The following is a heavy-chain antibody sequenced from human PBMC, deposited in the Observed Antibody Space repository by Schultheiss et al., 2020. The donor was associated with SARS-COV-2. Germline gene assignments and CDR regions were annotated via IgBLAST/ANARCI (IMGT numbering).Heavy chain of an antibody. CDR1: GFTFSSYA. CDR2: IRSDGGST. D-gene: IGHD1-26*01. Sequence: GGSLRLSCAASGFTFSSYAMHWVRQAPGKGLEYVSAIRSDGGSTYYANSVKGRFTISRDNSKNTLYLQMGSLRAEDMAVYYCARTVVVGASTGNDGFDIWGQGTMVTVSS. CDR3: ARTVVVGASTGNDGFDI. J-gene: IGHJ3*02. V-gene: IGHV3-64*01.